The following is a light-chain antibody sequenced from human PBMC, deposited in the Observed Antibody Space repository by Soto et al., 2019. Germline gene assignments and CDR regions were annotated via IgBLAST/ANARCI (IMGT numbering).Light chain of an antibody. CDR2: GAT. J-gene: IGKJ1*01. V-gene: IGKV3-20*01. CDR3: KQTGT. CDR1: QSVSGSY. Sequence: EIVLTQSPGTLSLSPGERATLSCRASQSVSGSYLAWFQHKPGQAPRLLIYGATSRATGIPDRFSGSGSGTDFTLTISRVEPEDFAVYYCKQTGTFGRGTKVEI.